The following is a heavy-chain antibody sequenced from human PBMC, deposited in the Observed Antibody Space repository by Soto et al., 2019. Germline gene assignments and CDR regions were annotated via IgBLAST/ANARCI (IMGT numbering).Heavy chain of an antibody. Sequence: EVQLVESGGGLVQPGGSMRLSCVASGFSLSSYWMNWVRQAPGKGLEWVPNIKQDGSERNYVDSVKGRFTISRDNAKNSQYLQMRSLRVEDTAVYYCVGGSGSLMTDWGQGTLLTVSS. CDR3: VGGSGSLMTD. V-gene: IGHV3-7*04. D-gene: IGHD6-19*01. J-gene: IGHJ4*02. CDR2: IKQDGSER. CDR1: GFSLSSYW.